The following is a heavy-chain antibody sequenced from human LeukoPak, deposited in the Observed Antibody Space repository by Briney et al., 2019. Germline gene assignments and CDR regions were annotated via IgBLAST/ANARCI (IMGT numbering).Heavy chain of an antibody. D-gene: IGHD3-22*01. CDR2: IYYSGST. CDR1: GGSISSSNYY. V-gene: IGHV4-39*01. J-gene: IGHJ4*02. Sequence: SETLSLTCTVSGGSISSSNYYWGWIRQPPGKGLEWIGKIYYSGSTYYNSSLKSRVTISVDTSKNQFSLKLSSVTAADTAVYYCARGRSSSGYYYSFDYWGQGTLVTVSS. CDR3: ARGRSSSGYYYSFDY.